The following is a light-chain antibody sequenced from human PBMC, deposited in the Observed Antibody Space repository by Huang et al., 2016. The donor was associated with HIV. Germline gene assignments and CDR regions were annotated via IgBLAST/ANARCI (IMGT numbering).Light chain of an antibody. Sequence: EIVLTQSPATLSLSPGERATLSCRASQSVSSYLAWYQQKPGQAPRLLIYAASNRATGIPSRFSGSGSGTDFTLTISSLEPEDFAVYYCQHRSDWSYTFGQGTKLEIK. CDR1: QSVSSY. CDR3: QHRSDWSYT. V-gene: IGKV3-11*01. J-gene: IGKJ2*01. CDR2: AAS.